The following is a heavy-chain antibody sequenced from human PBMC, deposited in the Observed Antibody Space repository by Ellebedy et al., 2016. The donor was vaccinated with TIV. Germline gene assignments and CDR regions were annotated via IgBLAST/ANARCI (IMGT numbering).Heavy chain of an antibody. CDR3: ATDWGRAAVL. J-gene: IGHJ4*02. D-gene: IGHD3-16*01. CDR2: IYYSGST. V-gene: IGHV4-34*11. Sequence: SETLSLTXAVYGGASSGYYWSWIRQPPGKGLEWIGSIYYSGSTNYNPSLKSRVFISVDTSKNQFSLKLSSVTAADTAVYYCATDWGRAAVLWGQGTLVTVSS. CDR1: GGASSGYY.